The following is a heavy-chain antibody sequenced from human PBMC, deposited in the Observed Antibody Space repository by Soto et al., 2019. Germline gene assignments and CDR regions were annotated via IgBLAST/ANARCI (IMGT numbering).Heavy chain of an antibody. CDR2: ISAYNGNT. CDR3: ARSKWLLDYYYYMDV. Sequence: ASLKVSCKASGYTFTSYGISWVRQAPGQGLEWMGWISAYNGNTNYAQKLQGRVTMTTDTSTSTAYMELRSLRSDDTAVYYCARSKWLLDYYYYMDVWGKGTTVTVSS. CDR1: GYTFTSYG. J-gene: IGHJ6*03. D-gene: IGHD3-22*01. V-gene: IGHV1-18*01.